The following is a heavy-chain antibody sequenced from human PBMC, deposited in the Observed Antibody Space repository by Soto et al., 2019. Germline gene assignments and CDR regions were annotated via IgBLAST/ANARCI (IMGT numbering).Heavy chain of an antibody. D-gene: IGHD3-10*01. CDR3: ARGNVLLWFGGSYLDY. CDR1: GFAFSSYA. J-gene: IGHJ4*02. Sequence: GSLRLSCAASGFAFSSYAMHWVRQAPGKGLEWVAVISYDGSNKYYADSVKGRFTISGDNSKNTLYLQMNSLRAEDTAVYYCARGNVLLWFGGSYLDYWGQGTLVTVSS. V-gene: IGHV3-30-3*01. CDR2: ISYDGSNK.